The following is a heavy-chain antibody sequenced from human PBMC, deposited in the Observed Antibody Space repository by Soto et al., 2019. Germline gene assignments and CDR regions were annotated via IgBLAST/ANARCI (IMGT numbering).Heavy chain of an antibody. J-gene: IGHJ5*02. CDR2: IWYDGSNK. CDR3: ARDENGSGSSWFDP. Sequence: GGSLRLSCAASGFTFSSYGMHWVRQAPGKGLEWVAVIWYDGSNKYYADSVKGRFTISRDNSKNTLYLQMNSLRAEDTAVYYCARDENGSGSSWFDPWGQGTLVTVSS. V-gene: IGHV3-33*01. CDR1: GFTFSSYG. D-gene: IGHD3-10*01.